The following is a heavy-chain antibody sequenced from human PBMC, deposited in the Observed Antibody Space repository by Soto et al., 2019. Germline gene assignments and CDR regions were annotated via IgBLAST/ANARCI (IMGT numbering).Heavy chain of an antibody. CDR3: AKDQRPAALLYYYYGMDV. Sequence: GGSLRLSCAASGFTFSSYAMSWVRQAPGKGLEWVSAISGSGGSTYYADSVKGRFTISRDNSKNTLYLQMNSLRAEDTAVYYCAKDQRPAALLYYYYGMDVWGQGTTVTVSS. V-gene: IGHV3-23*01. CDR1: GFTFSSYA. D-gene: IGHD2-2*01. CDR2: ISGSGGST. J-gene: IGHJ6*02.